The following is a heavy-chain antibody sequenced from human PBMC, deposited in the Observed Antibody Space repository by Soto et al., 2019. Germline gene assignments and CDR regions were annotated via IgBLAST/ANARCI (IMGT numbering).Heavy chain of an antibody. D-gene: IGHD2-2*01. CDR3: ARSGYCSSTSCYRDAFDI. Sequence: GESLKISCKGSGYSFTSYWIGWVRQMPGKGLEWMGIIYPGDSDTRYSPSFQGQVTISADKSISTAYLQWSSLKASDTAMYYCARSGYCSSTSCYRDAFDIWGQGTTVTVSS. J-gene: IGHJ3*02. V-gene: IGHV5-51*01. CDR2: IYPGDSDT. CDR1: GYSFTSYW.